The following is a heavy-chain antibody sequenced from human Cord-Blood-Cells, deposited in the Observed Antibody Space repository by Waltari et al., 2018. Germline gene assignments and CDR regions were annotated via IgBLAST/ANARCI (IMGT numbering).Heavy chain of an antibody. D-gene: IGHD1-26*01. J-gene: IGHJ3*02. CDR3: ARLLNGAFDI. Sequence: EVQLVESGGGLVQPGGSLRLSCAASGFTVSSNYMSWVRQAPGKGLEWVSVIYGGGSTYYADSVKGRFTISRHNSKNTLYLQMNSLRAEDTAVYYCARLLNGAFDIWGQGTMVTVSS. CDR2: IYGGGST. V-gene: IGHV3-53*04. CDR1: GFTVSSNY.